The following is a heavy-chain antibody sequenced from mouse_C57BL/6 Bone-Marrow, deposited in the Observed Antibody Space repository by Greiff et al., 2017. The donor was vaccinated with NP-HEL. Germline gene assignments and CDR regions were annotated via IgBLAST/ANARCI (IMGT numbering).Heavy chain of an antibody. Sequence: QVTLKESGPGILQPSQTLSLTCSFSGFSLSTFGMGVGWIRQPSGKGLEWLAHIWWDDDKYYNPALKSRLTISKDTSKNQVFLKIANVDTADTATYYCARMAVYYGYDDWYFDVWGTGTTVTVSS. CDR3: ARMAVYYGYDDWYFDV. CDR1: GFSLSTFGMG. CDR2: IWWDDDK. D-gene: IGHD2-2*01. V-gene: IGHV8-8*01. J-gene: IGHJ1*03.